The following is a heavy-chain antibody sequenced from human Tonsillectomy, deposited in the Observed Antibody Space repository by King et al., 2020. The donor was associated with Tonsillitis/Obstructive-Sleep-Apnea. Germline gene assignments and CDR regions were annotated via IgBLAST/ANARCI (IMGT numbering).Heavy chain of an antibody. D-gene: IGHD3-16*01. V-gene: IGHV7-4-1*02. CDR2: INTNTGNP. Sequence: QLVQSGSELKKPGASVKVSCKASGYTFSSYAMNWVRQAPGQGLEWMGWINTNTGNPTYAQGFTGRFVFSLDTSVSTAYLQISSLKAEDTAVYYCARATSPSLDYYYYYYYMDVWGKGTTVTVSS. CDR1: GYTFSSYA. J-gene: IGHJ6*03. CDR3: ARATSPSLDYYYYYYYMDV.